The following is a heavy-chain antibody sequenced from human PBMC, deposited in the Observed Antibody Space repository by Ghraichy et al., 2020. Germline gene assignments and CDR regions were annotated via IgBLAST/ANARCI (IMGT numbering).Heavy chain of an antibody. Sequence: SETLSLTCAVYGGSFSGYYWSWIRQPPGKGLEWIGEINHSGSTNYNPSLKSRVTISVDTSKNQFSLKLSSVTAADTAVYYCARGRNPRSGWFDPWGQGTLVTVSS. D-gene: IGHD2-15*01. V-gene: IGHV4-34*01. CDR3: ARGRNPRSGWFDP. CDR2: INHSGST. J-gene: IGHJ5*02. CDR1: GGSFSGYY.